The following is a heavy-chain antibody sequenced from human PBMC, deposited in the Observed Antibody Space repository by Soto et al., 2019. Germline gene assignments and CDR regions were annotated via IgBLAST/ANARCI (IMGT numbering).Heavy chain of an antibody. V-gene: IGHV1-69*05. CDR2: IIPIFGTA. CDR3: ARDRSALGYCSGGSCWAYDY. CDR1: GGTFSSYA. D-gene: IGHD2-15*01. Sequence: GASVKVSCKASGGTFSSYAISWVRQAPGQGLEWMGGIIPIFGTANYAQKFQGRVTMTTDASTSTAYMELRSLRSDDTAVYYCARDRSALGYCSGGSCWAYDYWGQGTLVTVSS. J-gene: IGHJ4*02.